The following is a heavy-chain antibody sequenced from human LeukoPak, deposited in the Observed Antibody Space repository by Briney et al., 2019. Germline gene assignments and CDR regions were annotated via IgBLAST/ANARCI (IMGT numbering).Heavy chain of an antibody. CDR3: AREYRLSYYFDY. CDR2: IYYSGST. D-gene: IGHD2-2*02. Sequence: SETLSLTCTVSGGSISSYCWSWIRQPPGKGLEWIGYIYYSGSTNYNPSLKSRVTISVDTSKTQFSLKLSSVTAADTAVYYCAREYRLSYYFDYWGQGTLVTVSS. J-gene: IGHJ4*02. V-gene: IGHV4-59*01. CDR1: GGSISSYC.